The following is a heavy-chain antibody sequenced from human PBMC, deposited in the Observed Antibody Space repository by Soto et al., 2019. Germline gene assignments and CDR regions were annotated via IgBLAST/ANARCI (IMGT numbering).Heavy chain of an antibody. V-gene: IGHV1-58*01. Sequence: SVKVSFKASGFTFTSSAVQWVRQARGQRLEWIGWIVVGSGNTNYAQKFQERVTITRDMSTSTAYMELSSLRSEDTAVYYCAADQYYYDSSGYYEGPPYGMDVWGQGTTVTVSS. CDR1: GFTFTSSA. CDR2: IVVGSGNT. CDR3: AADQYYYDSSGYYEGPPYGMDV. J-gene: IGHJ6*02. D-gene: IGHD3-22*01.